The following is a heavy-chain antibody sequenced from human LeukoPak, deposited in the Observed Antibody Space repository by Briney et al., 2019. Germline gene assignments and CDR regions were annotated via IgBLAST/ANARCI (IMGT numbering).Heavy chain of an antibody. CDR2: IYTSGST. Sequence: SETLSLTCTVSGCSISSYYWSWIRQPAGKGLEWIGRIYTSGSTNYNPSLKSRVTMSVDTSKNQFSLKLSSVTAADTAVYYCARAFRDPLSGSYYFDYWGQGTLVTVSS. CDR3: ARAFRDPLSGSYYFDY. CDR1: GCSISSYY. J-gene: IGHJ4*02. V-gene: IGHV4-4*07. D-gene: IGHD1-26*01.